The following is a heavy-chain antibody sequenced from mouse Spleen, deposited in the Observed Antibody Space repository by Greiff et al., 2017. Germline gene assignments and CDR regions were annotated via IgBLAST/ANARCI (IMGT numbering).Heavy chain of an antibody. Sequence: QVQLKQSGPELVKPGASVKISCKASGYSFTSYYIHWVKQRPGQGLEWIGWIYPGSGNTKYNEKFKGKATLTADTSSSTAYMQLSSLTSEDSAVYYCARGIITTVVAGYFDVWGTGTTVTVSS. V-gene: IGHV1-66*01. J-gene: IGHJ1*03. CDR2: IYPGSGNT. CDR3: ARGIITTVVAGYFDV. CDR1: GYSFTSYY. D-gene: IGHD1-1*01.